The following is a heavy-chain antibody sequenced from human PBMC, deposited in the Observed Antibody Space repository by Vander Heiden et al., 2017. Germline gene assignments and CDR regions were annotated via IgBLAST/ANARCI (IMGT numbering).Heavy chain of an antibody. CDR1: GYTFTSYH. J-gene: IGHJ4*02. V-gene: IGHV1-46*01. CDR2: IKPSGGFT. CDR3: ARVIWPIEINTDFGFGGF. Sequence: QVQLVQSGAEVKKPGASVKVSCKASGYTFTSYHIHWVRQAPGQGLEWMAMIKPSGGFTTYAQKFQGRVTVTRDTSTSTVYMELSSLRFDDTAVYYCARVIWPIEINTDFGFGGFWGQGTLVTVSS. D-gene: IGHD3-10*01.